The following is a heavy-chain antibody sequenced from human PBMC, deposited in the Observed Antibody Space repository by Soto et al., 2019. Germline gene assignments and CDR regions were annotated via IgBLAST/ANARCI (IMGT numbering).Heavy chain of an antibody. CDR1: GYTFTSYG. J-gene: IGHJ5*02. D-gene: IGHD1-26*01. CDR3: ARARIVGATSVNRFDP. V-gene: IGHV1-18*01. CDR2: ISAYNGNT. Sequence: ASVKVSCKASGYTFTSYGISWVRQAPGQGLEWMGWISAYNGNTNYAQKLQGRVTMTTDTSTSTAYMELRSLRSDDTAVYYCARARIVGATSVNRFDPWGQGTLVTVSS.